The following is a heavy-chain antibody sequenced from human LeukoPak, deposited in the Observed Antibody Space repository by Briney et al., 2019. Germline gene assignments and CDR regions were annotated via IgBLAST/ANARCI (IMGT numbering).Heavy chain of an antibody. D-gene: IGHD3-10*01. V-gene: IGHV1-2*02. CDR3: ARLARAMVRGVINNWFDP. CDR2: INPNSGGT. J-gene: IGHJ5*02. Sequence: ASVKVSCKASGHTFTGYYMHWVRQAPGQGLEWMGWINPNSGGTNYAQKFQGRVTMTRDTSISTAYMELSRLRSDDTAVYYCARLARAMVRGVINNWFDPWGQGTLVTVSS. CDR1: GHTFTGYY.